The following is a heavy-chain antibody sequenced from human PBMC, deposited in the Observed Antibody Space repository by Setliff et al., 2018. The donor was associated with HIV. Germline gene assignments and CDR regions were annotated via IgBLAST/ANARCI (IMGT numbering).Heavy chain of an antibody. CDR3: ARDNTAFDI. CDR2: VYPSDGST. D-gene: IGHD2-2*02. Sequence: RASVKVSCKASGYTFTSYYMHWVRQAPGQGLEWMGMVYPSDGSTSYAQKFQGRVTMTRDTSTSTIYMELNSLTSEDTAVYYCARDNTAFDIWGQGKMVTVSS. CDR1: GYTFTSYY. J-gene: IGHJ3*02. V-gene: IGHV1-46*01.